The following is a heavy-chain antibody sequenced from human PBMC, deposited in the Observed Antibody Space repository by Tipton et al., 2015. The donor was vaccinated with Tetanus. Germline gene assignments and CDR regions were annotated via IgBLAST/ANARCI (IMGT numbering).Heavy chain of an antibody. CDR3: TRDRGHFGASPRFDV. D-gene: IGHD4-17*01. CDR1: GFTFDDYA. V-gene: IGHV3-9*01. CDR2: IGWNSGGI. J-gene: IGHJ5*02. Sequence: SLRLSCAASGFTFDDYAMHWVRQAPGKGLEWVSSIGWNSGGIAYADSVKGRFTISRDNAKNFLYLQMNSLRPEDTALYYCTRDRGHFGASPRFDVWGQGTLVSVSS.